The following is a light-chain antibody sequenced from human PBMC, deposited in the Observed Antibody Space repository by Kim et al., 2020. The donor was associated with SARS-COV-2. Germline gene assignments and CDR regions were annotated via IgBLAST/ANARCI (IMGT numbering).Light chain of an antibody. Sequence: DIVMTQSPDSLAVSLGERATINCKSSQSVLYSSNNKNYLAWYQQKPGQPPKLLIYWASTRESGVPDRFSGSGSGTDFTLTISSLQAEDVAVYYCQQYYSTLWTFGQGTKVYI. CDR3: QQYYSTLWT. CDR2: WAS. CDR1: QSVLYSSNNKNY. J-gene: IGKJ1*01. V-gene: IGKV4-1*01.